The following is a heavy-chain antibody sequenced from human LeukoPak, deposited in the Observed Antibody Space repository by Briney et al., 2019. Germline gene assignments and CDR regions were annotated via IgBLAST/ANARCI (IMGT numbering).Heavy chain of an antibody. Sequence: GRSLRLSCAASGFTFSSYGMHWVRQAPGKGLEWVAVIRFDGSKKYYIDSVKGRFTISRDNSKNTVYLQMNSLRAEDTAVYYCARVPGELSYYYGMDVWGNGTTVTVSS. D-gene: IGHD3-10*01. J-gene: IGHJ6*04. CDR1: GFTFSSYG. CDR3: ARVPGELSYYYGMDV. CDR2: IRFDGSKK. V-gene: IGHV3-33*01.